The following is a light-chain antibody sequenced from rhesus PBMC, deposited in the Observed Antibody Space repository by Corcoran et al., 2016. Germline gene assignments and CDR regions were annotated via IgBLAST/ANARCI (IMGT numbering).Light chain of an antibody. CDR2: SAA. J-gene: IGKJ1*01. Sequence: DIQMTQSPSSLSASVGDTVTITCRARQSFSTSLAWYQQKPGKAPNLLIYSAASLQSGVTSRLSGSKSGTDFTLTISRLQPEDIAMYYCQKYYSYPPTFGQGTKVEIK. CDR1: QSFSTS. V-gene: IGKV1-46*01. CDR3: QKYYSYPPT.